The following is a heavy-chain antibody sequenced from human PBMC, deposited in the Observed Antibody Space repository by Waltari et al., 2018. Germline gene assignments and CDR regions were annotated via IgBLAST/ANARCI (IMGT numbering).Heavy chain of an antibody. CDR3: ARESFVDTAMVLSRYFDY. J-gene: IGHJ4*02. CDR2: INHSGST. V-gene: IGHV4-34*01. Sequence: QVQLQQWGAGLLKPSATLSLTCAVYGGSFRGYYWSWIRQPQGEGREWIGEINHSGSTNYNPSLKSRVTISVDTSKNQFSLKLSSVTAADTAVYYCARESFVDTAMVLSRYFDYWGQGTLVTVSS. CDR1: GGSFRGYY. D-gene: IGHD5-18*01.